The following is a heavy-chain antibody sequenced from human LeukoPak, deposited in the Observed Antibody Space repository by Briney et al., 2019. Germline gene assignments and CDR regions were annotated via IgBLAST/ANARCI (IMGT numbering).Heavy chain of an antibody. V-gene: IGHV1-18*01. CDR1: GYTFTSYG. J-gene: IGHJ6*02. CDR2: ITTYSGNT. Sequence: GASVKVSCKASGYTFTSYGISWVRQAPGQGLEWMGWITTYSGNTNYAQKLQGRVTLTTDTSTSTAYMELTTLRSDDTAVYYCARNYNYGMDVWGQGTTVTVSS. CDR3: ARNYNYGMDV.